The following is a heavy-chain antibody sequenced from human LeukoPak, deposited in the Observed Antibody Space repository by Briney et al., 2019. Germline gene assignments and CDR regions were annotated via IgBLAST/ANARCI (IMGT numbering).Heavy chain of an antibody. J-gene: IGHJ4*02. V-gene: IGHV4-31*02. CDR3: ARDRVLDY. CDR1: Y. CDR2: IYYSGST. D-gene: IGHD6-6*01. Sequence: YWSGWVRQMPGKGLEWIGYIYYSGSTYYNPSLKSRVTISVDTSKNQFSLKLSSVTAADTAVYYCARDRVLDYWGQGTLVTVSS.